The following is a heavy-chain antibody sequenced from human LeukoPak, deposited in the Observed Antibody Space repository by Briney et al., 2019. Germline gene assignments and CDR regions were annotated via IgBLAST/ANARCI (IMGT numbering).Heavy chain of an antibody. J-gene: IGHJ5*02. CDR2: IIPIFGTA. Sequence: EASVKVSCKASGGTFSSYAISWVRQAPGQGLEWMGGIIPIFGTANCAQKFQGRVTITADESTSTAYMELSSLRSEDTAVYYCARTRGTNLSWFDPWGQGTLVTVSS. V-gene: IGHV1-69*13. D-gene: IGHD3-10*01. CDR3: ARTRGTNLSWFDP. CDR1: GGTFSSYA.